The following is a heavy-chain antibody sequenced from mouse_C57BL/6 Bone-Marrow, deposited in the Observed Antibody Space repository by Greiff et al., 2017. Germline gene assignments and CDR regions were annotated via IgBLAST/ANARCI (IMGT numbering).Heavy chain of an antibody. J-gene: IGHJ4*01. CDR3: ARWILRRLYAMDY. D-gene: IGHD2-3*01. CDR1: GYTFTSYW. CDR2: IYPGSGST. Sequence: QVQLQQPGAELVKPGASVKMSCKASGYTFTSYWITWVKQRPGQGLEWIGDIYPGSGSTNYNEKFKSKATLTVDTSSCTAYMQLSSLTSEDSAVYYWARWILRRLYAMDYWGQGTSVTVSS. V-gene: IGHV1-55*01.